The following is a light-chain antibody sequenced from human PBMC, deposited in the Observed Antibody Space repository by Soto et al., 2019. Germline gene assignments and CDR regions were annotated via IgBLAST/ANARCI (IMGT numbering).Light chain of an antibody. CDR1: QSVSSY. CDR3: QHRSNWPPLT. CDR2: DAS. V-gene: IGKV3-11*01. Sequence: EIVLTQSPATLSLSPGERATLSCRASQSVSSYLAWYQQKPGQAPRLLIYDASNRATGIPARFSGSGSGTYFALTISSLEPEDFAVYYCQHRSNWPPLTFGGGTKVAIK. J-gene: IGKJ4*01.